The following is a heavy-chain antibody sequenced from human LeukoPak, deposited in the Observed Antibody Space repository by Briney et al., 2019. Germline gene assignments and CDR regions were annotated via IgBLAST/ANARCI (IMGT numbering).Heavy chain of an antibody. Sequence: SETLSLTCTVSGGSISSGGYYWSWIRQHPGKGLEWIGYIYYSGSTYYNPSLKSRVTISVDTSKNQFSLKLSSVTAADTAVYYCALSLYYDSSGYRNDYWGQGTLVTVSS. CDR2: IYYSGST. CDR3: ALSLYYDSSGYRNDY. V-gene: IGHV4-31*03. J-gene: IGHJ4*02. CDR1: GGSISSGGYY. D-gene: IGHD3-22*01.